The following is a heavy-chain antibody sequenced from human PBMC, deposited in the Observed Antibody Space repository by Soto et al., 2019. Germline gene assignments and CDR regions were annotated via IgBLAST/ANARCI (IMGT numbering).Heavy chain of an antibody. CDR2: ISGSGGST. Sequence: EVQLLESGGGLVQPGGSLRLSCAASGFTFSSYAMSWVRQAPGKGLEWASAISGSGGSTYYADSVKGRFTISRDNSKSTLYLQMNSMRAEDTAVYYCEKKRSSGWSNWFDYWGQGTLVTVSS. D-gene: IGHD6-19*01. J-gene: IGHJ4*02. V-gene: IGHV3-23*01. CDR3: EKKRSSGWSNWFDY. CDR1: GFTFSSYA.